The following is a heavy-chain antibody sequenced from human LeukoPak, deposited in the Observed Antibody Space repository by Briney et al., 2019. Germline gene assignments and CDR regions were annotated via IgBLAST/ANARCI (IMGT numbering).Heavy chain of an antibody. D-gene: IGHD3-10*01. V-gene: IGHV3-33*01. J-gene: IGHJ4*02. CDR2: IWYDGSNK. CDR1: GFTFSSYG. CDR3: ARSPMVRGVIRYYLDY. Sequence: GGSLRLSCAASGFTFSSYGMHWVRLAPGKGLEWVAVIWYDGSNKYYADSVKGRFTISRDNSKNTLYLQMNSLRAEDTALYYCARSPMVRGVIRYYLDYWGQGTLVPVSS.